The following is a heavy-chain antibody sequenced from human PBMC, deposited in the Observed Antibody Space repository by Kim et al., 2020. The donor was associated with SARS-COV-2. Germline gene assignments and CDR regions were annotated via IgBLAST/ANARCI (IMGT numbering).Heavy chain of an antibody. CDR3: ARVNPRGGHDRSFDY. J-gene: IGHJ4*02. D-gene: IGHD5-12*01. V-gene: IGHV1-2*02. CDR2: INPNSGGT. CDR1: GYTLTGYY. Sequence: ASVKVSCKASGYTLTGYYMHWVRQAPGQGLEWMGRINPNSGGTNYAQKFQGRVTMTRDTSISTAYMELSRLRSDDTAVYYCARVNPRGGHDRSFDYWGQGTLVTVSS.